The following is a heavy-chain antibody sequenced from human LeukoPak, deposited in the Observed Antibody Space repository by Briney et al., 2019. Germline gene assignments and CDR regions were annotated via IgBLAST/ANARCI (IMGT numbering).Heavy chain of an antibody. CDR2: IWYDGSNK. CDR1: GFTFSSYG. V-gene: IGHV3-33*08. CDR3: AREKYYYDSSGYYGAFDI. D-gene: IGHD3-22*01. J-gene: IGHJ3*02. Sequence: GGSLRLSCAASGFTFSSYGMHWVRQAPGKGLEWVAVIWYDGSNKYYADSVKGRFTISGDNSKNTLYLQMNSLRAEDTAVYYCAREKYYYDSSGYYGAFDIWGQGTMVTVSS.